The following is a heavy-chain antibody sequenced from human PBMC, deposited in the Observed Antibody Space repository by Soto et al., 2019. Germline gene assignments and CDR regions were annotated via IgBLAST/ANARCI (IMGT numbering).Heavy chain of an antibody. Sequence: QVPLVQSAAEVKKPGASVKVSCKASGYSFIIYGISWVRQAPGQGLEWMSWISDYNGNTNYAQKFQGRVTMTTDTSTNTAFMEMRSLRSDDTAIYYCTSGRPPTDYWGQGTLVTVSS. J-gene: IGHJ4*02. D-gene: IGHD6-6*01. CDR1: GYSFIIYG. CDR2: ISDYNGNT. V-gene: IGHV1-18*04. CDR3: TSGRPPTDY.